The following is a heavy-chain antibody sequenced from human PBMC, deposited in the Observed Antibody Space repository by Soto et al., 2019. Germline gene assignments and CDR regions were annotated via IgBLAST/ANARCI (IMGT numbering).Heavy chain of an antibody. J-gene: IGHJ4*02. CDR3: ARNYGDYTGDFDY. CDR2: IYPCDSDT. CDR1: GYSFTSSW. V-gene: IGHV5-51*01. Sequence: ESLKISYQGSGYSFTSSWIGWVRQIPGKGLEWMGIIYPCDSDTRYSPSFQGQVTISADKSISTAYLQWSSLKASDTAMYYCARNYGDYTGDFDYWGQGTLVTVSS. D-gene: IGHD4-17*01.